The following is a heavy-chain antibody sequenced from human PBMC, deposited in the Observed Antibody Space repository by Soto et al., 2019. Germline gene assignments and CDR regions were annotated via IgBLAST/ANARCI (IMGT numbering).Heavy chain of an antibody. J-gene: IGHJ4*02. CDR2: ITSNGDST. D-gene: IGHD2-2*02. CDR3: AKDSPSYTPSPFCFDS. V-gene: IGHV3-23*01. Sequence: PGGPLRRSCLAFGFDFNKYAMTWVRKAPGKGLQWVSSITSNGDSTYYADSVKGRFTTSRDNSKNTLYLQMNSLRADDTAVFYCAKDSPSYTPSPFCFDSWGQGTLVTVSS. CDR1: GFDFNKYA.